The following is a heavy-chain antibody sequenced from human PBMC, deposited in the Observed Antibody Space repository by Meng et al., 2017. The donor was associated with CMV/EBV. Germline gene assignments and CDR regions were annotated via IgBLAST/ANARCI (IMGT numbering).Heavy chain of an antibody. CDR3: ARGVGGWFDP. CDR1: GGSFSGYY. Sequence: QVQLQRWGAGLLKPSETLALTGAVYGGSFSGYYWSWIRQPPGKGLEWIGEINHSGSTNYNPSLKSRVTISVDTSKNQFSLKLSSVTAADTAVYYCARGVGGWFDPWGQGTLVTVSS. CDR2: INHSGST. J-gene: IGHJ5*02. D-gene: IGHD1-26*01. V-gene: IGHV4-34*01.